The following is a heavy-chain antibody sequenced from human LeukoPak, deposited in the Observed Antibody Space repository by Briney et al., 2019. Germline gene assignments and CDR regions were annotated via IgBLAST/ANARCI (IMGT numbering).Heavy chain of an antibody. CDR3: ASGYGDAFDI. V-gene: IGHV4-61*02. Sequence: SQTLSLTCTVSGGSISSGSYYWSWIRQPAGKGLEWIGRIYTSGSTNYNPSLKSRVTISVDTSKNQFSLKLSSATAADTAVYYCASGYGDAFDIWGQGTMVTVSS. D-gene: IGHD3-22*01. CDR2: IYTSGST. CDR1: GGSISSGSYY. J-gene: IGHJ3*02.